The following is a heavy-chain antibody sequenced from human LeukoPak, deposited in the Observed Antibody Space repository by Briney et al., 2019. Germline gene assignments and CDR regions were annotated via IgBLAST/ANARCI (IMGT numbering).Heavy chain of an antibody. CDR3: ARGGYRPFDY. Sequence: SETLSLTCAVYGGSFSGYYWSWIRHPPGKGLEWIGEINHSGSTNYNPSLKSRVTISVDTSKNQFSLKLSSVTAADTAVYYCARGGYRPFDYWGQGTLVTVSS. CDR2: INHSGST. CDR1: GGSFSGYY. V-gene: IGHV4-34*01. D-gene: IGHD2-15*01. J-gene: IGHJ4*02.